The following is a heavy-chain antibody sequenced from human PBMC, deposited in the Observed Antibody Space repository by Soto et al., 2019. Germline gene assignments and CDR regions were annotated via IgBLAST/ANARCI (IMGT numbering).Heavy chain of an antibody. CDR1: GFNFGNYA. D-gene: IGHD2-15*01. Sequence: EVQLLESGGDLVQPGGSLRLSCAASGFNFGNYAMSWVRLAPGKGLEWVSDINGLFSGSAGSTYYAESVRGRFTISRDHYKQTLYLQKHSLRAEDTAVYYCAAKGGGSYDGYYFDYWGQGTRDTVPP. CDR3: AAKGGGSYDGYYFDY. V-gene: IGHV3-23*01. CDR2: INGLFSGSAGST. J-gene: IGHJ4*02.